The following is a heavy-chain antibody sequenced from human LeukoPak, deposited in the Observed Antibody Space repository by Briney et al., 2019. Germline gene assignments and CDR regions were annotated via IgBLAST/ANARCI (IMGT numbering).Heavy chain of an antibody. D-gene: IGHD3-3*01. J-gene: IGHJ4*02. Sequence: GGSLRLSCAAPGFAFSDYYMSWIRQAPGKGLEWVSYISHSGETTEYADSVRGRFTISRDNNKNLVFLQMNSLRAEDTAIYYCARDLRHNLQFLDQYFFNFWGQGTLVTVSS. CDR1: GFAFSDYY. V-gene: IGHV3-11*01. CDR3: ARDLRHNLQFLDQYFFNF. CDR2: ISHSGETT.